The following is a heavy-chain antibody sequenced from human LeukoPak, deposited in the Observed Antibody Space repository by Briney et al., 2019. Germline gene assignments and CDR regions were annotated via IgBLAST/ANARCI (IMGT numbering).Heavy chain of an antibody. V-gene: IGHV3-7*01. Sequence: GGSLRLSCAASGFTFSSYWMSWVRQAPGKGLEWVANIKQDGSEKYYVDSVKGRFTISRDNAKNSLYLQMNSLRAEDTAVYYCARQVGRFLPPLDYWGQGTLVTVSS. CDR3: ARQVGRFLPPLDY. J-gene: IGHJ4*02. CDR2: IKQDGSEK. D-gene: IGHD3-3*01. CDR1: GFTFSSYW.